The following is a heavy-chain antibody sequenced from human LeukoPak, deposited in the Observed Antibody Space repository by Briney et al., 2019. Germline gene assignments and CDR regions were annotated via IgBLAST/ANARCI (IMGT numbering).Heavy chain of an antibody. CDR2: ISGSGGST. J-gene: IGHJ3*02. D-gene: IGHD6-13*01. Sequence: GGSLRLSCAASGFTFSSYAMSWVRQAPGKGLEWVSAISGSGGSTYYADSVKGRFTISRDNSKNTLYLQMNSLRAEDTAVYYCARARSSWYDPDAFDIWGQGTMVTVPS. CDR3: ARARSSWYDPDAFDI. CDR1: GFTFSSYA. V-gene: IGHV3-23*01.